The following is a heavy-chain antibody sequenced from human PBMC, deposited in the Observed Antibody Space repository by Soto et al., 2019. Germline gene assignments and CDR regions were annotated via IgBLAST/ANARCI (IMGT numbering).Heavy chain of an antibody. CDR1: GYTFTSYD. CDR3: ASKYSSSWYPKYYYYGMDV. D-gene: IGHD6-13*01. J-gene: IGHJ6*02. Sequence: QVQLVQSGAEVKKPGASVKVSCKASGYTFTSYDINWVRQATGQGLVWMGWMNPKSGNTAYAQKFQGRVTMTRNTSISTAYMELSSLRSEDTAVYYCASKYSSSWYPKYYYYGMDVWGQGTTVTVSS. CDR2: MNPKSGNT. V-gene: IGHV1-8*01.